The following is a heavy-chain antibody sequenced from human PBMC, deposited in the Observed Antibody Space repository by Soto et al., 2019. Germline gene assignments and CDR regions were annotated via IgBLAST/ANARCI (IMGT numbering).Heavy chain of an antibody. Sequence: GGSLRLSSAASGITFSSYWMHWVRQVPGKGLVWVSRINSDGSSTSYADSVKGRFTISRDNSKNTLYLQMNSLRAEDTAVYYCAKDMVRAYNWFDPWGQGTLVTVSS. D-gene: IGHD3-10*01. CDR1: GITFSSYW. CDR3: AKDMVRAYNWFDP. J-gene: IGHJ5*02. CDR2: INSDGSST. V-gene: IGHV3-74*01.